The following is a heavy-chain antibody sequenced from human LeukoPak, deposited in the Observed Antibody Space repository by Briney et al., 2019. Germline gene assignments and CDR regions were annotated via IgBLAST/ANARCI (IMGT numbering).Heavy chain of an antibody. D-gene: IGHD6-19*01. Sequence: SETLSLTCTVSGGSISSGSYYWSWIRQPAGKGLEWIGRIYTSGSTNYNPSLKSRVTISVDTSKNQFSLKLSSVTAADTAVYYCAKDISSGWYWEIGGFDYWGQGTLVTVSS. CDR3: AKDISSGWYWEIGGFDY. J-gene: IGHJ4*02. CDR2: IYTSGST. CDR1: GGSISSGSYY. V-gene: IGHV4-61*02.